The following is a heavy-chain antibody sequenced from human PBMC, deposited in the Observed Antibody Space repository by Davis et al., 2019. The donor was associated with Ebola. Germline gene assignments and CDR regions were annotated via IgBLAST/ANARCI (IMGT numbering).Heavy chain of an antibody. D-gene: IGHD5-24*01. J-gene: IGHJ6*02. V-gene: IGHV3-49*04. Sequence: GESLKISCAASGFTFSSYALHWVRQAPGKGLEWVGFIRSKAYGGTTEYAASVKGRFTISRDDSKSIAYLQMNSLKTEDTAVYYCTRQVATITYYGMDVWGQGTTVTVSS. CDR1: GFTFSSYA. CDR3: TRQVATITYYGMDV. CDR2: IRSKAYGGTT.